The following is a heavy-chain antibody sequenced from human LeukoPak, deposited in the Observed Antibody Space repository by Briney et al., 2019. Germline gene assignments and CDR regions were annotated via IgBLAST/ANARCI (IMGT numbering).Heavy chain of an antibody. CDR3: ARAGERYCSGGSCYSHYYFDY. CDR2: ISAYNGNT. J-gene: IGHJ4*02. V-gene: IGHV1-18*01. Sequence: ASVKVSCKASGYIFTNYGMNWVRQAPGQGLEWMGWISAYNGNTNYAQKLQGRVTMTTDTSTSTAYMELRSLRSDDTAVYYCARAGERYCSGGSCYSHYYFDYWGQGTLVTVSS. CDR1: GYIFTNYG. D-gene: IGHD2-15*01.